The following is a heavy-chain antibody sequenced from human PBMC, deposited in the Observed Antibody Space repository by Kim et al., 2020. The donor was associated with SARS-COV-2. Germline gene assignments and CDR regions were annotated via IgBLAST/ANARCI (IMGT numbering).Heavy chain of an antibody. CDR3: ARKDYDSSGFYYFDY. J-gene: IGHJ4*02. Sequence: QNFQGRVAFTRDTSSSTAYMELSSLRSEDTAVYYCARKDYDSSGFYYFDYWGQGTLVTVSS. V-gene: IGHV1-3*01. D-gene: IGHD3-22*01.